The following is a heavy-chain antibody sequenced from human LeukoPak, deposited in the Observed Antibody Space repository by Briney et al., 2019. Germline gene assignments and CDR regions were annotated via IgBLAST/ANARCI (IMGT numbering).Heavy chain of an antibody. J-gene: IGHJ4*02. CDR3: TTYGDLDESRDY. Sequence: GGYLRLSCAASGYTFSDAWMSWVRQAPGKGLEWVGRIKSKTDGGTTDYAAPVKGRFTISRDDSKNTLYLQMNSLKTEDTAVYYCTTYGDLDESRDYWGQGTLVTVSS. D-gene: IGHD4-17*01. V-gene: IGHV3-15*01. CDR2: IKSKTDGGTT. CDR1: GYTFSDAW.